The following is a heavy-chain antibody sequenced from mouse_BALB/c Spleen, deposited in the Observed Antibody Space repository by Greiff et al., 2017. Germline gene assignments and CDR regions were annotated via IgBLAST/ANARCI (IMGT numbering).Heavy chain of an antibody. V-gene: IGHV5-6-5*01. Sequence: EVHLVESGGGLVKPGGSLKLSCAASGFTFSSYAMSWVRQTPEKRLEWVASISSGGSTYYPDSVKGRFTISRDNARNILYLQMSSLRSEDTAMYYCARGGYYRYDGGFAYWGQGTLVTVSA. CDR2: ISSGGST. CDR1: GFTFSSYA. J-gene: IGHJ3*01. D-gene: IGHD2-14*01. CDR3: ARGGYYRYDGGFAY.